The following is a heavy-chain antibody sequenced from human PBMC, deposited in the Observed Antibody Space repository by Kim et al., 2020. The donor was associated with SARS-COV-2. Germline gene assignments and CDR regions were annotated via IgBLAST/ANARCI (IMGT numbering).Heavy chain of an antibody. V-gene: IGHV3-21*01. D-gene: IGHD3-22*01. CDR1: GFTFNTYI. J-gene: IGHJ5*01. Sequence: GGSLRLSCAASGFTFNTYIMNWVLQAPGKGLEWVASIRSGSYDIYYADSVQGRVTISRYNDRNSLFLQMNSLSAEDTAVYYCARDWTSYFDSNTRRGWFGPWGQGALVPVS. CDR2: IRSGSYDI. CDR3: ARDWTSYFDSNTRRGWFGP.